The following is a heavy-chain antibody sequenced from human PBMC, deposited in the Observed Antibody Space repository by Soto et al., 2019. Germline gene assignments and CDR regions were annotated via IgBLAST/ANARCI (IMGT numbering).Heavy chain of an antibody. CDR3: ARAKSGYDKYYYYGMDV. CDR2: INPSGGST. V-gene: IGHV1-46*01. J-gene: IGHJ6*02. D-gene: IGHD3-3*01. CDR1: GYTFTSCY. Sequence: GASVKVSCKASGYTFTSCYMHWVRQAPGQGLEWMGIINPSGGSTSYAQKFQGRVTMTRDTSTSTVYMELSSLRSEDTAVYYCARAKSGYDKYYYYGMDVWGQGTTVTVSS.